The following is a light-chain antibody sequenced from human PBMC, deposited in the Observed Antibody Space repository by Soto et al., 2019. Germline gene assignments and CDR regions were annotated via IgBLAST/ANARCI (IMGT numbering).Light chain of an antibody. V-gene: IGKV4-1*01. Sequence: DIVMTQSPDSLAVSLDERATINCKSSQSVLYSSNNKNYLAWYQQKPGQPPKLLIYWATTRESGVPDRLSGSGSATDFTLTSSSLQAEDLAVYYCQYGFTFGPGTKVDIK. J-gene: IGKJ3*01. CDR2: WAT. CDR3: QYGFT. CDR1: QSVLYSSNNKNY.